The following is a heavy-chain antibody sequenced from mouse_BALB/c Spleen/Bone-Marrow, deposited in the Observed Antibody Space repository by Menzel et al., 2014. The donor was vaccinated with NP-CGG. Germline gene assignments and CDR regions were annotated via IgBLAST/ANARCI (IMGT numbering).Heavy chain of an antibody. V-gene: IGHV5-6-3*01. CDR1: GFTFSSYG. J-gene: IGHJ2*01. CDR2: INSNGGST. CDR3: ARVNYGNYVDYFDY. D-gene: IGHD2-1*01. Sequence: EVQRVESGGGLVQPGGSLKLSCAASGFTFSSYGMSWVRQTPDKRLELVASINSNGGSTYYPDSVKGRFTISRDNAKNPLSLQMSSLKSEDTAMYYCARVNYGNYVDYFDYWVQGTTLTVSS.